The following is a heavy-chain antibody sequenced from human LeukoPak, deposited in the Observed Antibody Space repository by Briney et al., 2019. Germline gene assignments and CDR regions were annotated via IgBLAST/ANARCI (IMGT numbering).Heavy chain of an antibody. J-gene: IGHJ4*02. CDR1: GGSFSGYY. CDR2: INHSGST. CDR3: ARGSQRITIFGVVAIIGGSFAY. V-gene: IGHV4-34*01. Sequence: SETLSLTCAVYGGSFSGYYWSWIRQPPGKGLEWIGEINHSGSTNYNPSLKSRVTISVDTSKNQFSLKLSSVTAADTAVYYCARGSQRITIFGVVAIIGGSFAYWGQGTLVTVSS. D-gene: IGHD3-3*01.